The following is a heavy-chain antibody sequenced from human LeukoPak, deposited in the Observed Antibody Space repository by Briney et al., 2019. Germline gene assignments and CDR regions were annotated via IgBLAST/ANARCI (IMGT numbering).Heavy chain of an antibody. J-gene: IGHJ4*02. CDR1: GGSISSTSYY. CDR3: GRVGYCSGGSCVFDY. Sequence: AETLSLTCTVSGGSISSTSYYWGWIRQPPRKGLEWIGYIYYSGDTSYNPSLKSRVAISLHTSNNQFSLKLTSVTAADTAVYYCGRVGYCSGGSCVFDYWGQGTLVTVSS. D-gene: IGHD2-15*01. CDR2: IYYSGDT. V-gene: IGHV4-39*07.